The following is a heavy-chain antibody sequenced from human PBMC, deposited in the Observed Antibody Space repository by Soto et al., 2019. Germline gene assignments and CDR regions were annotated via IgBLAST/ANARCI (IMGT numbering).Heavy chain of an antibody. V-gene: IGHV3-23*01. Sequence: GGSLRLSCAASGFTFSNYGMSWVRQAPGKGLEWVSAISGSGGSTYYADSVKGRFTISRDNSKNTLYLQMNSLRAEDTAVYYCAKDLLSGARPFNWFDPWGQGTLVTVSS. CDR3: AKDLLSGARPFNWFDP. CDR1: GFTFSNYG. D-gene: IGHD6-6*01. J-gene: IGHJ5*02. CDR2: ISGSGGST.